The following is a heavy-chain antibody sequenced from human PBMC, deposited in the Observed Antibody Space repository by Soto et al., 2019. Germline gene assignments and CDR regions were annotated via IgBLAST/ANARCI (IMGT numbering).Heavy chain of an antibody. CDR3: ARGLSFYGSGPRVPFTPSRYGMDV. J-gene: IGHJ6*02. CDR2: INSDGSNT. V-gene: IGHV3-74*01. Sequence: LRLSCAASGFTFSSYWMHWVRQAPGKGLVWVSRINSDGSNTAYADSVKGRFTISRDNAKNTLYLQMNSLRAEDTAVYYCARGLSFYGSGPRVPFTPSRYGMDVWGQGTTVTVSS. D-gene: IGHD3-10*01. CDR1: GFTFSSYW.